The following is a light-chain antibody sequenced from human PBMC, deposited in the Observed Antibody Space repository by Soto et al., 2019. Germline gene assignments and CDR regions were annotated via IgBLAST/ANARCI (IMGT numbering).Light chain of an antibody. CDR1: SSNIGAGYD. CDR3: QSYDRSLFWV. J-gene: IGLJ3*02. Sequence: QSVLTQPPSVSEAPGQRVTISCTGSSSNIGAGYDVYWYQQLPGTAPKLLIYGNSNRPSGVPDRFSGSKSGTSASLAITGLQAEDEADYYCQSYDRSLFWVFGGGTKLTVL. V-gene: IGLV1-40*01. CDR2: GNS.